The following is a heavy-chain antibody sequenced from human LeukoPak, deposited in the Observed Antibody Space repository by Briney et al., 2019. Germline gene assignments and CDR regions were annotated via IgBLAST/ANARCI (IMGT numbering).Heavy chain of an antibody. CDR1: GFTVSSNY. Sequence: GGSLRLSCAASGFTVSSNYMSWVRQAPGKGLEWVAVISYDGSNKYYADSVKGRFTISRDNSKNTLYLQMNSLRAEDTAVYYCARGQSLWYSGSYYFDYWGQGTLVTVSS. V-gene: IGHV3-30*01. D-gene: IGHD1-26*01. J-gene: IGHJ4*02. CDR3: ARGQSLWYSGSYYFDY. CDR2: ISYDGSNK.